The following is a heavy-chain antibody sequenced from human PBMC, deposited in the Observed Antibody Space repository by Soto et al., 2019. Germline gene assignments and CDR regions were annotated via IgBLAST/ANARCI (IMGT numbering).Heavy chain of an antibody. CDR2: INHSGST. Sequence: SGGVWHTCSAGVATFCGYFWSRIRQPPGKVLEWIGEINHSGSTNYNPSLKSRVTISVDTTKNQFSLKLSSVTAADTAVYDCARGFVVGASRYYYCMEVWGQGTKVTV. D-gene: IGHD1-26*01. CDR3: ARGFVVGASRYYYCMEV. V-gene: IGHV4-34*01. CDR1: VATFCGYF. J-gene: IGHJ6*02.